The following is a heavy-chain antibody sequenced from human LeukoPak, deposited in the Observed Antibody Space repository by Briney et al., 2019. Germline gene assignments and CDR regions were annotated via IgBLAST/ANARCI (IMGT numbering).Heavy chain of an antibody. D-gene: IGHD6-13*01. Sequence: SETLSLTCAVYGGSFSGYYWSWIRQPPGKGLEWIGEINHSGSTNYNPSLKSRVTISVDTSKNQFSLKLSSVTAADTAVYYCAVDVAAHAFDIWGQGTMVTVSS. J-gene: IGHJ3*02. CDR3: AVDVAAHAFDI. CDR2: INHSGST. CDR1: GGSFSGYY. V-gene: IGHV4-34*01.